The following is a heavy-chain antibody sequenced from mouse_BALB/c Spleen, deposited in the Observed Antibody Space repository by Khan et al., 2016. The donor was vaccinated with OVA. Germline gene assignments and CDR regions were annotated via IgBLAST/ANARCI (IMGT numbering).Heavy chain of an antibody. D-gene: IGHD2-14*01. J-gene: IGHJ4*01. CDR2: INTHSGVP. CDR1: GYTFTTAG. CDR3: ARGGAAYYRYGGSAMDY. V-gene: IGHV9-4*02. Sequence: QIQLVQSGPELKKSGETVRISCKASGYTFTTAGMQWVQKMPGKGLKWIGWINTHSGVPKYAEDFKGRFAFSLETSASTAYLQITNLKNEDTATYFCARGGAAYYRYGGSAMDYWGQGTSVTVSS.